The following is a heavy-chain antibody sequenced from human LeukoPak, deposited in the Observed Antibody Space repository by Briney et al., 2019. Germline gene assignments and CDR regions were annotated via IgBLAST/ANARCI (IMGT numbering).Heavy chain of an antibody. J-gene: IGHJ4*02. Sequence: GGSLRLSCAASGFTFSSYGMHWVRQAPGKGLEWVAVISYDGSNKYYADSVKGRFTISRDNSKNTLYLQMNSLRAEDTAVYYCAKGGKARLLYYFDYWGQGTLVTVSS. CDR1: GFTFSSYG. V-gene: IGHV3-30*18. D-gene: IGHD2-15*01. CDR2: ISYDGSNK. CDR3: AKGGKARLLYYFDY.